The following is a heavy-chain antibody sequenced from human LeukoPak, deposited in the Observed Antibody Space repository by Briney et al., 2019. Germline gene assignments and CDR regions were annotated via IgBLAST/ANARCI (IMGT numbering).Heavy chain of an antibody. CDR1: GFTFSNYN. Sequence: GGSLRLSCVGFGFTFSNYNLNWVRQAPGKGLEWASSISRSGGSTYYAESVRGRLTISRDNAESSVYLHVNSLRVEDTAIYYCVRGDKRDYWGQGTLVTVAS. J-gene: IGHJ4*01. CDR2: ISRSGGST. V-gene: IGHV3-21*01. CDR3: VRGDKRDY. D-gene: IGHD5-24*01.